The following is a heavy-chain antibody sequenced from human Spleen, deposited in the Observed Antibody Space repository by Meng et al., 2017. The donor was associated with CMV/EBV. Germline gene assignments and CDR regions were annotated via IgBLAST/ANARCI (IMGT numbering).Heavy chain of an antibody. Sequence: SETLSLTCTVSGGSISSYYWSWIRQPPGKGLEWIGYVYYSGTTNYNPSFKSRVTISVDTSKNQFSLKLSSVTAADTAVYYCARYCSSTSCYRAFDIWGQGTMVTVSS. J-gene: IGHJ3*02. CDR2: VYYSGTT. D-gene: IGHD2-2*02. V-gene: IGHV4-59*01. CDR1: GGSISSYY. CDR3: ARYCSSTSCYRAFDI.